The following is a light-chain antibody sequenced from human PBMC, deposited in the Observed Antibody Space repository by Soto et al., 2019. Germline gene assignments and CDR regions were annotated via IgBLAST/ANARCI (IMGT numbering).Light chain of an antibody. V-gene: IGKV3-15*01. Sequence: EIEMPQSPATLSVSPGERATFSCRASQSVSSNLAWYQQKPGQAPRLLIYGASTRATAIPARFSGSGSGTEFTLTISSLQPEDFAVYYCQQYNNWPPWTFGQGTKVDI. CDR1: QSVSSN. CDR3: QQYNNWPPWT. J-gene: IGKJ1*01. CDR2: GAS.